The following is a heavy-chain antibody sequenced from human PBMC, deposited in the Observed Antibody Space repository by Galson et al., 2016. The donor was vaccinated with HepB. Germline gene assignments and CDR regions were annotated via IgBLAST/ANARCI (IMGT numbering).Heavy chain of an antibody. CDR1: GYAFTTSS. J-gene: IGHJ6*02. Sequence: SVKVSCKASGYAFTTSSMHWVRQAPGQRPEWMGWISAATGNTKYSQRFQDRVTLTRDTSANTAYMDLSSLRSGDTAVYYCARVGMDVWGQGTTVTVSS. CDR3: ARVGMDV. V-gene: IGHV1-3*01. CDR2: ISAATGNT.